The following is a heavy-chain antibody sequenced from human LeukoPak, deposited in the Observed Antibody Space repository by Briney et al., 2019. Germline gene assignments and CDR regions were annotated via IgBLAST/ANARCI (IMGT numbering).Heavy chain of an antibody. CDR2: IYYSGST. V-gene: IGHV4-59*08. Sequence: SETLSLTCTVSGGSISSYYWSWIRQSPGKGLEWIGYIYYSGSTNYNPSLKSRVTISVDTSKNQFSLKLSSVTAADTAVYYCASAGYSYGIDYWGQGTLVTVSS. J-gene: IGHJ4*02. D-gene: IGHD5-18*01. CDR3: ASAGYSYGIDY. CDR1: GGSISSYY.